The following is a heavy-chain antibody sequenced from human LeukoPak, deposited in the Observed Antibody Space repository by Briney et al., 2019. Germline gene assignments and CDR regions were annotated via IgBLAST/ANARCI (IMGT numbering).Heavy chain of an antibody. J-gene: IGHJ4*02. V-gene: IGHV3-53*01. Sequence: GRSLRLSCAAAGFTVSSNYMSWVRQAPGEGLEWVSVIYSVGSTYYANSVTGPSSISRQPSKNPLYLQMNSLRAEDTAVYYCNWRDEIYYFDYWGQGNLVTVSS. CDR3: NWRDEIYYFDY. CDR2: IYSVGST. CDR1: GFTVSSNY. D-gene: IGHD1-1*01.